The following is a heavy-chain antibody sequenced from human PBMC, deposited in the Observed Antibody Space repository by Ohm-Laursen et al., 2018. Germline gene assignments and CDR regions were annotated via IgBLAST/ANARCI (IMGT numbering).Heavy chain of an antibody. CDR2: ISWNSGSI. V-gene: IGHV3-9*01. CDR1: GFTFDDYA. D-gene: IGHD6-13*01. J-gene: IGHJ4*02. Sequence: SSLRLSCAASGFTFDDYAMHWVRQAPGKGLEWVSGISWNSGSIGYADSVKGRLTISRDNAKNSLYLQMNSLRAEDTAVYYCARYIAAAGATQLDYWGQGTLVTVSS. CDR3: ARYIAAAGATQLDY.